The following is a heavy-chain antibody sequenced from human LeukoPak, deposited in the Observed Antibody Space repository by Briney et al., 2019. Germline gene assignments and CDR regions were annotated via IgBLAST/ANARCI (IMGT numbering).Heavy chain of an antibody. Sequence: SETLSLTCAVSGGSFNGYSYTWIRQPPGKGLEWIGEIIHSGGTSYNPSLKSRLTISVDTSRKQFSLKLTSVTAADTALYFCARGPLAFRRVAGIFSWGRGTQVTVSS. D-gene: IGHD6-19*01. CDR3: ARGPLAFRRVAGIFS. V-gene: IGHV4-34*01. CDR2: IIHSGGT. J-gene: IGHJ5*02. CDR1: GGSFNGYS.